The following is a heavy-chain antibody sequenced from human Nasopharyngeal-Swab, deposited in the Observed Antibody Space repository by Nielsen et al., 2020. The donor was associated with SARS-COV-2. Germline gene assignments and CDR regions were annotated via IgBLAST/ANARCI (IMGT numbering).Heavy chain of an antibody. CDR3: ARVGLGRITIFGVVTRGGFDP. J-gene: IGHJ5*02. D-gene: IGHD3-3*01. CDR2: TYYRSKWYN. Sequence: WIRQSTSRGLEWLGRTYYRSKWYNDYAVSVKSRITINPDTSKNQFSLKLSSVTAADTAVYYCARVGLGRITIFGVVTRGGFDPWGQGTLVTVSS. V-gene: IGHV6-1*01.